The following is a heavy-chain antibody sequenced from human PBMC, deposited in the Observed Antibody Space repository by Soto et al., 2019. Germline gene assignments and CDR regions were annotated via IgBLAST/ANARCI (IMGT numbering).Heavy chain of an antibody. CDR1: GFTFSSYS. CDR3: AREFLPHYYDSSGPGP. CDR2: ISSSSSYI. V-gene: IGHV3-21*01. J-gene: IGHJ1*01. D-gene: IGHD3-22*01. Sequence: GGSLRLSCAASGFTFSSYSMNWVRQAPGKGLEWVSSISSSSSYIYYADSVKGRFTISRDNAKNSLYLQMNSLRVEDTAVYYCAREFLPHYYDSSGPGPWGQGTLVTVSS.